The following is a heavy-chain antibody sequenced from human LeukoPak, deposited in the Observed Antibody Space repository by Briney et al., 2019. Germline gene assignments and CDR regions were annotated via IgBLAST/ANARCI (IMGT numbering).Heavy chain of an antibody. J-gene: IGHJ4*02. V-gene: IGHV5-51*01. Sequence: GESLKISCKGSGYSFTSYWIGWVRQMPGKGLEWMGIIYPGDSDTRYSPSFQGQVTISADKSISTAYLQWSSLKASDTAMYYCARVSRAGYSGYDYGHWGQGTLVTVSS. CDR2: IYPGDSDT. D-gene: IGHD5-12*01. CDR3: ARVSRAGYSGYDYGH. CDR1: GYSFTSYW.